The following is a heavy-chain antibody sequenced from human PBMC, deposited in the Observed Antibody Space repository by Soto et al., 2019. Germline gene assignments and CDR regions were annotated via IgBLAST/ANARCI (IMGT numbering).Heavy chain of an antibody. V-gene: IGHV4-30-4*01. Sequence: SETLSLTCTVSGGSISSGDYYWSWIRQPPGRGLEWIGYIYYSGSTYYNPSLKSRVTISVDTSKNQFSLKLSSVTAADTAVYYCARHTTVTWFWYFDLWGRGTLVTVSS. CDR1: GGSISSGDYY. J-gene: IGHJ2*01. D-gene: IGHD4-17*01. CDR2: IYYSGST. CDR3: ARHTTVTWFWYFDL.